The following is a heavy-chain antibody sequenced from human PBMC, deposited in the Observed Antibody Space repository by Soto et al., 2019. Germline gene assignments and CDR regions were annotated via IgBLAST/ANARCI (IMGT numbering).Heavy chain of an antibody. CDR1: GYSFTSYR. CDR3: ARLKTGTTPGDY. Sequence: ASVKVSCKGSGYSFTSYRIGWVRQMPGKGLEWMGIIYPGDSDTRYSPSFQGQVTISADKSISTAYLQSSSLKASDTAMFYCARLKTGTTPGDYWGQGTLGTVSS. CDR2: IYPGDSDT. D-gene: IGHD1-1*01. V-gene: IGHV5-51*01. J-gene: IGHJ4*02.